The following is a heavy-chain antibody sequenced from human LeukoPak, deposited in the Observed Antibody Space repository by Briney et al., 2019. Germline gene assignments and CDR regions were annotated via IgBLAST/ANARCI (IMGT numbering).Heavy chain of an antibody. Sequence: GGSLRLSCAASGFTFNTFNMNWVRQAPGKGLEWVSYITSGGDYIYYADSVKCRFTTSRDNAKNSLSLQLNSLRVEDTAVYYCARGHYDVLAASYKWTPDYWGQGTLVTVSS. CDR2: ITSGGDYI. D-gene: IGHD3-9*01. CDR1: GFTFNTFN. CDR3: ARGHYDVLAASYKWTPDY. V-gene: IGHV3-21*01. J-gene: IGHJ4*02.